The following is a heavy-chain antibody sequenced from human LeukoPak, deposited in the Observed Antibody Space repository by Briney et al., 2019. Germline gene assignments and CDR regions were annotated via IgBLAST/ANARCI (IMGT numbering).Heavy chain of an antibody. Sequence: GGSLRLSCAASGFTFSSYAMHWVRQAPGKGLEWVAVISYDGSNKYYADSVKGRFTISIDNSKNTLYLQMNSLRAEDTAVYYCARDGEWLGFFDYWGQGTLVTVSS. CDR2: ISYDGSNK. CDR1: GFTFSSYA. D-gene: IGHD6-19*01. V-gene: IGHV3-30-3*01. CDR3: ARDGEWLGFFDY. J-gene: IGHJ4*02.